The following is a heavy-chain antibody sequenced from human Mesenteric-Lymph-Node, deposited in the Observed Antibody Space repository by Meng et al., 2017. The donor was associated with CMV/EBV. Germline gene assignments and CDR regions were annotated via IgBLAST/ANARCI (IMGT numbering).Heavy chain of an antibody. D-gene: IGHD6-19*01. CDR1: GGSISSSSYY. CDR2: IYYSGST. J-gene: IGHJ6*02. CDR3: ARDRNAVAGNFGVYYYGMDV. V-gene: IGHV4-39*07. Sequence: GSLRLSCTVSGGSISSSSYYWGWIRQPPGKGLEWFGSIYYSGSTYYNPSLKSRVTISVDTSKNQFSLKLSSVTAADTAVYYCARDRNAVAGNFGVYYYGMDVWGQGTTVTVSS.